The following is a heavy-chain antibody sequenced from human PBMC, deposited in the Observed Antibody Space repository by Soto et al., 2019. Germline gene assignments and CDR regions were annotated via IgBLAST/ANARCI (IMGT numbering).Heavy chain of an antibody. Sequence: SETLSLTCTVSGGSISSYYWSWIRQPPGKGLEWIGYIYYSGSTNYNPSLKSRVTISVDTSKNQFSLKLSSVTAADTAVYYCARAPRYFDWLLLDQLSYFDYWGQGTLVTVSS. V-gene: IGHV4-59*01. D-gene: IGHD3-9*01. CDR1: GGSISSYY. CDR2: IYYSGST. CDR3: ARAPRYFDWLLLDQLSYFDY. J-gene: IGHJ4*02.